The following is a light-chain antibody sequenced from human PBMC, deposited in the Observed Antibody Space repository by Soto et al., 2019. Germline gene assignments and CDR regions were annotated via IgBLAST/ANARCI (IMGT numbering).Light chain of an antibody. V-gene: IGKV3-20*01. J-gene: IGKJ3*01. Sequence: EIVLTQSPGTLSLSPGERATLSCRASQSLSSSYLVWYQQKPGQAPRLLIYGASSRATGIPDRFSGSGSGTDFTLTISRLEPEDCGVFYCQQNGRSPTFGPGTKVDIK. CDR1: QSLSSSY. CDR2: GAS. CDR3: QQNGRSPT.